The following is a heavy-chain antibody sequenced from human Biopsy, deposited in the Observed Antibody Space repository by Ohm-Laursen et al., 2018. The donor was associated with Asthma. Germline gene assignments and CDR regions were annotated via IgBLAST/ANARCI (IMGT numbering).Heavy chain of an antibody. J-gene: IGHJ4*02. D-gene: IGHD2-2*01. V-gene: IGHV1-69*13. Sequence: SVKVSCKSLGGTFNTYVIGWVRQAPGQGLEWMGGINSVFGTTTYPQKFQDRVTITADDSTSTVYMELSSLRSEDTAVSYCARKAGSCISRTCYSLDFWGQGTLVTVSS. CDR1: GGTFNTYV. CDR2: INSVFGTT. CDR3: ARKAGSCISRTCYSLDF.